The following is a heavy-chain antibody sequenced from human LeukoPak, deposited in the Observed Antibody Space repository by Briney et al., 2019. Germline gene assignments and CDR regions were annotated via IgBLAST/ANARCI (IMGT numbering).Heavy chain of an antibody. CDR2: ITSGSSHI. Sequence: GGSLRLSCAGSGFTFTTYWMTWVRQTPGQGREGVSSITSGSSHIYYADSVKGRFTISRDNAKSSLYLQMNSLRAEDTAVYYCARDPYSGSYGADYYYYMDVWGKGTTVTISS. J-gene: IGHJ6*03. V-gene: IGHV3-21*01. CDR3: ARDPYSGSYGADYYYYMDV. CDR1: GFTFTTYW. D-gene: IGHD1-26*01.